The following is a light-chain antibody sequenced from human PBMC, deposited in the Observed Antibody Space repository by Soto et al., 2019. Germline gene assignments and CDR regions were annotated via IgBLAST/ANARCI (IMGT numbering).Light chain of an antibody. Sequence: EIVLTQSPGTLSLSPGERATLSCRASQSVSSSYLAWYQQKPGQAPRVLIYGASSRATGIPDRFSGSGSGTDFTLTIIRLEPEDFAVYYCQQYGSSPFTFGPGTKVDIK. CDR3: QQYGSSPFT. J-gene: IGKJ3*01. CDR2: GAS. V-gene: IGKV3-20*01. CDR1: QSVSSSY.